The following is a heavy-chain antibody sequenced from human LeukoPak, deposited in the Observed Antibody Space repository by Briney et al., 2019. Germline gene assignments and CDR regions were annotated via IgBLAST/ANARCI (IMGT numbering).Heavy chain of an antibody. CDR3: ARASGVAAAGYYYYMDV. J-gene: IGHJ6*03. Sequence: GGSLRLSCAASGFTFSSYGMHWVRQAPGKGLEWVAVIWYDGSNKYYADSVKGRFTISRDNSKNTLYLQMNSLRAEDTAVYYCARASGVAAAGYYYYMDVWGKGTTVTVSS. V-gene: IGHV3-33*01. CDR2: IWYDGSNK. D-gene: IGHD6-13*01. CDR1: GFTFSSYG.